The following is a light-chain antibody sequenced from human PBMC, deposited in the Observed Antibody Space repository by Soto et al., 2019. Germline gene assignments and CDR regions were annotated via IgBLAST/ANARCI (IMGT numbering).Light chain of an antibody. CDR1: QSISVY. CDR3: HQYATSSPT. V-gene: IGKV1-5*01. J-gene: IGKJ2*01. Sequence: DIQMTQSPSTLSASVGDRVTITCRASQSISVYLAWYQQRPREAPKLLIYGGSSLESGVPSRFSGSGSGTEFTLTSRSLQPTDFATYYCHQYATSSPTFGQGTKLEI. CDR2: GGS.